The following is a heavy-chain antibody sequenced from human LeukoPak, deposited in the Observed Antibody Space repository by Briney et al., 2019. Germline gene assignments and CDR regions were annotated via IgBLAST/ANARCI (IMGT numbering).Heavy chain of an antibody. Sequence: EASVKVSCKASGYTFTSYGIIWVRQAPGQGLEWMGWISAYNGNTNYAQKLQGRVTMTTDTSTSTAYMELRSLRSDDTAVYYCARESQYCSGGSCYSIDYWGQGTLVTVSS. CDR3: ARESQYCSGGSCYSIDY. D-gene: IGHD2-15*01. CDR1: GYTFTSYG. CDR2: ISAYNGNT. V-gene: IGHV1-18*01. J-gene: IGHJ4*02.